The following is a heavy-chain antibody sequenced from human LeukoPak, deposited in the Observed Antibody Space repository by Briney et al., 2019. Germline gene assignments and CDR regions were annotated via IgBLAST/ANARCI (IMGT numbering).Heavy chain of an antibody. V-gene: IGHV4-4*07. D-gene: IGHD2-2*01. Sequence: SETLSLTCTVSGGSISSYYWSWIRQPAGKGLEWIGRIYTSGSTNYNPSLKSRVTMSVDTSKNQFSLKLSSVTAADTAVYYCARVVGDIVVVPAAILHYYYYMDVWGKGTTVTVSS. CDR1: GGSISSYY. J-gene: IGHJ6*03. CDR2: IYTSGST. CDR3: ARVVGDIVVVPAAILHYYYYMDV.